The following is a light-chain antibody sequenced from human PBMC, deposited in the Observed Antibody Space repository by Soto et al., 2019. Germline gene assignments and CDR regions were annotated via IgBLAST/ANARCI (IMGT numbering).Light chain of an antibody. CDR2: STN. CDR3: VLYMGSGIWV. V-gene: IGLV8-61*01. J-gene: IGLJ3*02. Sequence: QTVVTQEPSFSVSPGGTVTLTCGLSSGSVSTSNYPTWYQQTPGQSPRTLIYSTNTRSSGAPSRFSGSILGNKAALTITGALADDESDYYCVLYMGSGIWVFGGGTKVTVL. CDR1: SGSVSTSNY.